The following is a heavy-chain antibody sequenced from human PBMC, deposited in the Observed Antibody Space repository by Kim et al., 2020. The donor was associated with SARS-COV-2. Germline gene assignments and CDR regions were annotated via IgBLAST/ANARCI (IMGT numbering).Heavy chain of an antibody. V-gene: IGHV4-34*01. CDR3: ARGRVRGLFNYGMDV. Sequence: PSLKSRVTISVDTSKNQFSLKLSSVTAADTAVYYCARGRVRGLFNYGMDVWGQGTTVTVSS. J-gene: IGHJ6*02. D-gene: IGHD3-10*01.